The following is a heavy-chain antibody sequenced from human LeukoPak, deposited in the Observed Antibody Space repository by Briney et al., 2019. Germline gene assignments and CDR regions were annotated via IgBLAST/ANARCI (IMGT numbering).Heavy chain of an antibody. V-gene: IGHV4-4*02. D-gene: IGHD1-1*01. Sequence: SGTLSLTCAVAGGSISTNYWWNWVRQAPGKGLEWIGQIHHSGGIFYDPSLKSRVTISVDTSKNQVFLKLSSVTAADTAVYYCARGLEPTTDAFDIWGQGTMVIVSS. CDR3: ARGLEPTTDAFDI. J-gene: IGHJ3*02. CDR2: IHHSGGI. CDR1: GGSISTNYW.